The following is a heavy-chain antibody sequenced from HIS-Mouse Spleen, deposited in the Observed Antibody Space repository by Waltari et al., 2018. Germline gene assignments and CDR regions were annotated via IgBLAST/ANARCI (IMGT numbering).Heavy chain of an antibody. CDR2: IYYSGST. J-gene: IGHJ2*01. V-gene: IGHV4-39*07. CDR3: AREIPYSSSWYDWYFDP. Sequence: QLQLQESGPGLVKPSETLSLTCTVSGCCISSSRYYRGLIRQPPGKGLEWIGSIYYSGSTYYNPSLKSRVTISVDTSKNQFSLKLSSVTAADTAVYYCAREIPYSSSWYDWYFDPWGRGTLVTVSS. CDR1: GCCISSSRYY. D-gene: IGHD6-13*01.